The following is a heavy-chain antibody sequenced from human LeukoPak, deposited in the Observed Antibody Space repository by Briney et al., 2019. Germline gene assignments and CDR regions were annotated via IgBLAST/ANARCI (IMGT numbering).Heavy chain of an antibody. Sequence: SETLSLTCAVYGGSFSGYYWSWIRQPPGKGLEWIGEINHSGSTYYNPSLKSRVTISVDTSKNQFSLKLSSVTAADTAVYYCASLPHDYGDYWGQGTLVTVSS. CDR1: GGSFSGYY. J-gene: IGHJ4*02. CDR3: ASLPHDYGDY. CDR2: INHSGST. V-gene: IGHV4-34*01.